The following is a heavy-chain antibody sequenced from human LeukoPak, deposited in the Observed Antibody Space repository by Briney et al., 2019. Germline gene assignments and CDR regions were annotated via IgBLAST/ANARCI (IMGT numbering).Heavy chain of an antibody. V-gene: IGHV3-30*02. CDR3: AKVNYGSGSSLHY. CDR1: GFTFSSYG. D-gene: IGHD3-10*01. Sequence: GGSLRLSCAASGFTFSSYGMHWVRQAPGKGLEWVALIRYDGSNKYYADSVKGRFTISRDNSKNTLYVQMNSLRAEDTAMYYCAKVNYGSGSSLHYWGQGTLVTVSS. J-gene: IGHJ4*02. CDR2: IRYDGSNK.